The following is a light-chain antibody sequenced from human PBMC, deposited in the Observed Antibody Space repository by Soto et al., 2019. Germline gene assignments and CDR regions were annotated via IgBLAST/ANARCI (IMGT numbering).Light chain of an antibody. CDR3: QQYRSWPRT. CDR1: QSVTSN. J-gene: IGKJ1*01. V-gene: IGKV3-15*01. CDR2: DAS. Sequence: EIVMTQSPATLSLSPGERATLCCRASQSVTSNFAWYQQKPGQAPRLLIYDASTRATDMPGTFSGRGSGTEFTPTITSLRPEDFGVYYCQQYRSWPRTFGQGTKVDIK.